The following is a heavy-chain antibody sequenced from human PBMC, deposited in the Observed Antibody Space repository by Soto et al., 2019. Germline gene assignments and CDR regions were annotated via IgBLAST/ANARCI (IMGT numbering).Heavy chain of an antibody. CDR1: GASISSSSSY. Sequence: SETLSLTCTVSGASISSSSSYWGWIRQPPGKGREWIGSIYYSGSTYYNPCLKTRVTISVDTSKIQFTLKLSYVTAADTAVYYSASPYRSPYNWFDPWGQGTLVTVSS. CDR3: ASPYRSPYNWFDP. CDR2: IYYSGST. D-gene: IGHD6-6*01. J-gene: IGHJ5*02. V-gene: IGHV4-39*01.